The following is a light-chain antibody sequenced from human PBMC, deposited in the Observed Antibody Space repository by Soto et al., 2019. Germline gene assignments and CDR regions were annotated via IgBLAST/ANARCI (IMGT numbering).Light chain of an antibody. V-gene: IGLV2-23*02. CDR3: YSYVNSNTLV. J-gene: IGLJ2*01. Sequence: QSALTQPASVSGSPGQSITISCTGTSSDVGGYKYVSWYQQHPGKAPKLMIYEVSNRPSGVSNRFSGSKSDNTASLTISGLQAEDEGDYYCYSYVNSNTLVFGGGTQLTVL. CDR1: SSDVGGYKY. CDR2: EVS.